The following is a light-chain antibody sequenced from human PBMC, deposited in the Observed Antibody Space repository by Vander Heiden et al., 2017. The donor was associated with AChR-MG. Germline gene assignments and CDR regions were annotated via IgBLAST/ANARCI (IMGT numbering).Light chain of an antibody. CDR2: AAS. V-gene: IGKV1-39*01. CDR1: QSISSN. Sequence: DIQMTQSPSSLSAYVGDRVTITCRASQSISSNLNWYQQKPGKAPKLLIYAASSLQSGVPSRFSGSGSGTDFTLISGSLQVEDCATYYCQQGNSTPTFGGGTKVEIK. J-gene: IGKJ4*01. CDR3: QQGNSTPT.